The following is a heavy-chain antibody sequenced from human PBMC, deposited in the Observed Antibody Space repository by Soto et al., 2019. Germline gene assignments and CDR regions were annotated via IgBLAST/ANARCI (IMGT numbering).Heavy chain of an antibody. D-gene: IGHD6-19*01. CDR1: GFTFSSYA. CDR3: AKEEAFSSGWATINS. CDR2: ISGSGIST. V-gene: IGHV3-23*01. Sequence: EVQLLESGGGLVQPGGSLRLSCAASGFTFSSYAMTWVRQAPGKGLEWVSAISGSGISTYYADSVKGRFTISRDNSKNTLYLQMNSLRAEDTAVYYGAKEEAFSSGWATINSWSQGTLVSVSS. J-gene: IGHJ4*02.